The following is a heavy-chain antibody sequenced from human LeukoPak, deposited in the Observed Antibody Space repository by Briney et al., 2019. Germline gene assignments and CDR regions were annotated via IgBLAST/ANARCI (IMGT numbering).Heavy chain of an antibody. V-gene: IGHV3-11*01. J-gene: IGHJ5*02. D-gene: IGHD3-16*01. CDR1: GFTFSDYY. Sequence: GGSLRRSCAASGFTFSDYYMSWIRQAPGKGLEWVSYISSSGSTIYYADSVKGRFTISRDNAKNSLYLQMNSLRAEDTAVYYCARGPYDYVWGSYHNWFDPWGQGTLVTVSS. CDR2: ISSSGSTI. CDR3: ARGPYDYVWGSYHNWFDP.